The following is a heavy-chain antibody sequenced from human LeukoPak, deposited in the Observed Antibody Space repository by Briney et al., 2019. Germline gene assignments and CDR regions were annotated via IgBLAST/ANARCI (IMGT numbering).Heavy chain of an antibody. Sequence: SETLSLTCTGSGGSISSSSYYWGWIRQPPGKGLERIGSIYYSGSTYYNPSLKSRVTISVDTSKNQFSLKLSSVTAADTAVYYCAGLGGSWYYYYYGMDVWGQGTTVTVSS. CDR3: AGLGGSWYYYYYGMDV. CDR2: IYYSGST. J-gene: IGHJ6*02. CDR1: GGSISSSSYY. V-gene: IGHV4-39*01. D-gene: IGHD3-16*01.